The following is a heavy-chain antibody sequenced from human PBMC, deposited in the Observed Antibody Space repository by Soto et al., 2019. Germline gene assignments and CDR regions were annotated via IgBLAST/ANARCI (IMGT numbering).Heavy chain of an antibody. D-gene: IGHD1-26*01. V-gene: IGHV1-2*02. CDR2: INPKSGGT. CDR3: ARDLAKGGGSAGFDY. J-gene: IGHJ4*02. Sequence: ASVKVSCKASGYTFTVYYMHWVRQAPGQGLEWMGWINPKSGGTMYPQKFQGRVTMTWDTSISTAYMALTRPRSDDTAVYYCARDLAKGGGSAGFDYWGQGTLVTVSS. CDR1: GYTFTVYY.